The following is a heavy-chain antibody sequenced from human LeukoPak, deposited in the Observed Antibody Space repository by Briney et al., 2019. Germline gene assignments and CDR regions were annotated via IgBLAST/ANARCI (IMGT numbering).Heavy chain of an antibody. CDR2: ISYDGSNK. CDR3: ARHGAGSGYSLLYWFDP. D-gene: IGHD1-26*01. J-gene: IGHJ5*02. CDR1: GFTFSSYG. V-gene: IGHV3-30*03. Sequence: GGSLRLSCAASGFTFSSYGMHWVRQAPGKGLEWVAVISYDGSNKYYADSVKGRFTISKDNSKNTLYLQMNSLRAEDTAVYYCARHGAGSGYSLLYWFDPWGQGTLVTVSS.